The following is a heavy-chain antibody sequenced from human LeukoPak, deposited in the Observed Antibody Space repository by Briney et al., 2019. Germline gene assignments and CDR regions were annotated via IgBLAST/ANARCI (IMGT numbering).Heavy chain of an antibody. J-gene: IGHJ4*02. CDR3: ARSSERPDY. V-gene: IGHV4-39*07. Sequence: SETLSLTCTVSGGSISSSSYYWGWIRQPPGKGLEWIGNIYYSGSTYYNPSLKSRVTISVDTSKNQFSLKLSSVTAADTAVYYCARSSERPDYWGQGTLVTVSS. CDR1: GGSISSSSYY. CDR2: IYYSGST. D-gene: IGHD6-6*01.